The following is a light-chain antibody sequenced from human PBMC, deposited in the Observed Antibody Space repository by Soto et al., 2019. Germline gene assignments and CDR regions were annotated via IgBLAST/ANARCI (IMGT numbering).Light chain of an antibody. V-gene: IGKV3-11*01. CDR3: QQRSNWPT. Sequence: EIVLTQSPATLTLSPGERATHSSRASQSVSSYLAWYQQKPGQAPRLLIYDASNRATGIPARFSGSGSGTDFTLTISSLEPEDFAVYYCQQRSNWPTFGQGTKVDIK. CDR2: DAS. CDR1: QSVSSY. J-gene: IGKJ1*01.